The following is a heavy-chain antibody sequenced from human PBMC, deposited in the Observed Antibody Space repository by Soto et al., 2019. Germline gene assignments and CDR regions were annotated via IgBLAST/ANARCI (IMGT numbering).Heavy chain of an antibody. CDR2: INAGNGNT. CDR1: GYTFTSYA. V-gene: IGHV1-3*01. CDR3: AGGPGCPDGPGDY. Sequence: QVQLVQSGAEVKKPGASVKVSCKASGYTFTSYAMHWVRQAPGQRLEWMGWINAGNGNTKYSQKFQGRVTITRDTSASTGYIELSSLRSEDTAVYYCAGGPGCPDGPGDYWGQGTLVTVSS. J-gene: IGHJ4*02.